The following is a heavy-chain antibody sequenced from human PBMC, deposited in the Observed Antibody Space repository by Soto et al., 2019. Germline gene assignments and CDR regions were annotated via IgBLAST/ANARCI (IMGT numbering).Heavy chain of an antibody. Sequence: PGGSLRLSCAVSGFRFSDYAMAWVRQAPGKGLEYVSSITGSGADTYYAQSVRGRFTIYRDNFRDTLYVQMNSLRAEDTAMYYCANCGASNTCIPTGFDPWGPGTMVTIYS. J-gene: IGHJ5*02. CDR1: GFRFSDYA. D-gene: IGHD2-15*01. CDR2: ITGSGADT. CDR3: ANCGASNTCIPTGFDP. V-gene: IGHV3-23*01.